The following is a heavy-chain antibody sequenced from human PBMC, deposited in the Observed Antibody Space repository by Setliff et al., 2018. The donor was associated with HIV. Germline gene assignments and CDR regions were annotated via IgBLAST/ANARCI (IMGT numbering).Heavy chain of an antibody. V-gene: IGHV3-23*01. Sequence: GGSLRLSCAASGFTFNSYAMSWVRQAPGKGLEWVSSMSGGGIGTYYADSVKGRFTISGDNSKSTLYLQMDSLRVEDTAVYFCVRVNYYDSSGYYSIDAFDIWGHGTMVTVSS. J-gene: IGHJ3*02. CDR2: MSGGGIGT. D-gene: IGHD3-22*01. CDR3: VRVNYYDSSGYYSIDAFDI. CDR1: GFTFNSYA.